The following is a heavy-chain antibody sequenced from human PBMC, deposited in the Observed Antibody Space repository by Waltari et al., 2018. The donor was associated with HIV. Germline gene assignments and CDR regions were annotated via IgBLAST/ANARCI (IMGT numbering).Heavy chain of an antibody. CDR1: GFTFTNER. D-gene: IGHD3-22*01. CDR3: AKAPHHYDSSGPVY. J-gene: IGHJ4*02. CDR2: IRYDGTNK. Sequence: QVQLVESGGGVVQPGGFLRLACTESGFTFTNERMYWVRQAPGKGLQWVAFIRYDGTNKYYADSVKGRFIISRDNSKNTLSLQMHSLRAEDTAVYYCAKAPHHYDSSGPVYWGQGTLVTVSS. V-gene: IGHV3-30*02.